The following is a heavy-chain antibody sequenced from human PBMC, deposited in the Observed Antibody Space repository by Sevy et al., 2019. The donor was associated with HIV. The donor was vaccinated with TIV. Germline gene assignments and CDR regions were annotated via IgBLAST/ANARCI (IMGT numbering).Heavy chain of an antibody. CDR3: VVRGVDVRGPFDY. D-gene: IGHD3-10*01. Sequence: GGSLRLSCAASGFTVSSNYISWVRQAPGKGLEWVSLLYPGGTTFYADSVKGRFTISRDNSQNTLYLQMNSLRDEDTAVYYCVVRGVDVRGPFDYWGQGALVTVS. CDR2: LYPGGTT. J-gene: IGHJ4*02. CDR1: GFTVSSNY. V-gene: IGHV3-53*01.